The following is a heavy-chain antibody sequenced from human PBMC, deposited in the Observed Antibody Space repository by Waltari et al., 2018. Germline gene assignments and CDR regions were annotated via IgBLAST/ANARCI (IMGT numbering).Heavy chain of an antibody. D-gene: IGHD1-1*01. Sequence: QVQLVESGGGVVQPGRSLRLSCAASGFTFSSYGMHWVRQAPGKGLEWVAVISYDGSNKYYADSVKGRFTISRDNSKNTLYLQMNSLRAEDTAVYYCAKVDNVGLNNYWGQGTLVTVSS. V-gene: IGHV3-30*18. CDR2: ISYDGSNK. CDR1: GFTFSSYG. CDR3: AKVDNVGLNNY. J-gene: IGHJ4*02.